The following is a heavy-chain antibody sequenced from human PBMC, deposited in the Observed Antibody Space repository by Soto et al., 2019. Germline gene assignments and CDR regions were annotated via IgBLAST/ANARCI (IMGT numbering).Heavy chain of an antibody. CDR3: ARTVTYYIGD. J-gene: IGHJ4*02. D-gene: IGHD2-21*02. CDR2: IYESGIT. V-gene: IGHV4-4*02. Sequence: QVQLQESGPGLMKPLGTLSLTCTVSGHSMNSWWSWVRQPPGKGLEWIGEIYESGITYYNPSLQSRVTISLDKSRNQFSLRLTSVTAADTAFYYCARTVTYYIGDWGQGTLVTVSS. CDR1: GHSMNSW.